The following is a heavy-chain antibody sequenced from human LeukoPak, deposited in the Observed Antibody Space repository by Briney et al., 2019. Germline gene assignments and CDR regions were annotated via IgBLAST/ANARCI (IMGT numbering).Heavy chain of an antibody. D-gene: IGHD1-26*01. Sequence: PGGSLRLSCAASGFTFSSSAMSWVRQAPGKGLEWVSSISGSGSGGSTYYADSVKGRFTISRDNSKNTLYLQMNSLRAEDTAVYFCAKGGSGSQWLNDAFDIWGQGTMVTVSS. CDR3: AKGGSGSQWLNDAFDI. CDR1: GFTFSSSA. CDR2: ISGSGSGGST. V-gene: IGHV3-23*01. J-gene: IGHJ3*02.